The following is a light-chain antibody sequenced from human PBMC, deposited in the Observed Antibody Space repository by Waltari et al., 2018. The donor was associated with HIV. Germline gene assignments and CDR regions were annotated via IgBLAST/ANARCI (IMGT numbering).Light chain of an antibody. CDR3: QSADNSGTFVI. Sequence: SYEVTQPPSVSVSPGQTARITCSGDALPNQYAYWYQQKPGQAPVLVMYKDSERPSGIPERFSGSSSVTTVTLTISGVQAEDEADYYCQSADNSGTFVIFGGGTKLTVL. CDR1: ALPNQY. CDR2: KDS. J-gene: IGLJ2*01. V-gene: IGLV3-25*03.